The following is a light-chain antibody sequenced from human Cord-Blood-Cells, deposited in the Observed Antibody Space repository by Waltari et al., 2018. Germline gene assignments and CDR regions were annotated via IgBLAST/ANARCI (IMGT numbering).Light chain of an antibody. J-gene: IGKJ4*01. CDR3: QQRSNWPPT. CDR2: DAS. V-gene: IGKV3-11*01. Sequence: QSPATLSLSPGERATLSCRASQSVSSYLAWYQQKPGQAPRLLIYDASNRATGIPARFSGSGSGTDFTLTISSLEPEDFAVYYCQQRSNWPPTFGGGTKVEIK. CDR1: QSVSSY.